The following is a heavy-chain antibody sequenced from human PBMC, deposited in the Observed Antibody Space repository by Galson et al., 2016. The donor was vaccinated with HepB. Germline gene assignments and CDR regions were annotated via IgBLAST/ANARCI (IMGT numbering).Heavy chain of an antibody. CDR1: GFNFIDYY. Sequence: SVKVSCKASGFNFIDYYIHWVRQAPGQGLEWMGWINPKNGVTRCAQTFQGRVTMTTNTSINTASMELSSLRSDDAAVYYCARGGLDGSGFYFRGFFDSWGQGTLVTVSS. V-gene: IGHV1-2*02. D-gene: IGHD3-22*01. J-gene: IGHJ4*02. CDR2: INPKNGVT. CDR3: ARGGLDGSGFYFRGFFDS.